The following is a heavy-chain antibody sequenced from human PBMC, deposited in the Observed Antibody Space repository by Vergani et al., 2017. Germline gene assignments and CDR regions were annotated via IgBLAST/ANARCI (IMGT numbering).Heavy chain of an antibody. Sequence: QVQLVESGGGLVKPRGSLRLSCAASGFTFSDYYMSWIRQAPGKGLEWVSYISSSGSTIYYADSGKGRFTISRDNAKNSLYLQMNSLRAEDTAVYYCARLGYYYDSSGYRKLSYYFDYWGQGTLVTVSS. V-gene: IGHV3-11*01. J-gene: IGHJ4*02. D-gene: IGHD3-22*01. CDR3: ARLGYYYDSSGYRKLSYYFDY. CDR2: ISSSGSTI. CDR1: GFTFSDYY.